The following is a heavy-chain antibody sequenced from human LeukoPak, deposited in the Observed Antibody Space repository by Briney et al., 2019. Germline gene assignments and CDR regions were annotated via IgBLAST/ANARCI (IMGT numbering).Heavy chain of an antibody. V-gene: IGHV3-23*01. CDR2: FSGSGGST. Sequence: GGSLRLSCAASGFTFSSYAMTWVRQAPGKGLEWVSAFSGSGGSTYYADSVKGRFTISRDNSENTLYMQMNSLRVEDTAVYYCAKGLHSSSWKDAFDIWGQGTTVTVSS. CDR1: GFTFSSYA. D-gene: IGHD6-13*01. J-gene: IGHJ3*02. CDR3: AKGLHSSSWKDAFDI.